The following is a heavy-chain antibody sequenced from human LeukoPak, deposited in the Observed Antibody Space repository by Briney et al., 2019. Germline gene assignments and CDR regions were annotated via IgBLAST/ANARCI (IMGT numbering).Heavy chain of an antibody. D-gene: IGHD2-2*01. V-gene: IGHV3-23*01. CDR2: ISGSGGST. J-gene: IGHJ4*02. Sequence: GGTLRLSCAASGFTFSSYGMSWVRQAPGKGLEWVSAISGSGGSTYYADSVKGRFTISRDNSKNTLYLQMNSLRAEDTAVYYCAHGAMYQLDYWGQGTLVTVSS. CDR1: GFTFSSYG. CDR3: AHGAMYQLDY.